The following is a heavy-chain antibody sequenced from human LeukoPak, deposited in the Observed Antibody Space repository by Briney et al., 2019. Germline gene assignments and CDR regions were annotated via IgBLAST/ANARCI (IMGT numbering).Heavy chain of an antibody. Sequence: GGSLRLSCAASGLIFNKYAITWVRQAPGKGLEWVASTIVSGARTYYADSVKGRFTLFRDNSKNTLFLYMDNLRADDTALYYCTKDPNGDYIGAFDMWGPGTMVTVSS. J-gene: IGHJ3*02. CDR2: TIVSGART. CDR3: TKDPNGDYIGAFDM. CDR1: GLIFNKYA. V-gene: IGHV3-23*01. D-gene: IGHD4-17*01.